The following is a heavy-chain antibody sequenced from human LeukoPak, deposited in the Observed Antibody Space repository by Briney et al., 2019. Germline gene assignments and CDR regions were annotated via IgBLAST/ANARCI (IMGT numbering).Heavy chain of an antibody. CDR3: AKRVAAPGRTYYFDY. J-gene: IGHJ4*02. D-gene: IGHD6-13*01. CDR1: GFTFSSNA. Sequence: GRSPRPSCAASGFTFSSNALSWVRQAPGKGLEWVSVIGTSVSDTYYASSVKGRFTISRDNSKNTVYLQLNSLRAEDTAVYYCAKRVAAPGRTYYFDYWGQGTLVIVSS. CDR2: IGTSVSDT. V-gene: IGHV3-23*01.